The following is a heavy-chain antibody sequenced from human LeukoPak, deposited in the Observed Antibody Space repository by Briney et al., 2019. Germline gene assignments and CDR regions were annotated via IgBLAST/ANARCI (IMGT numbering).Heavy chain of an antibody. Sequence: SETLSLTCAVYGGSFSGYYWSWLRQPPGKGLEWIGEINHSGSTNYNPSLKSRVTISVDTSKNQFSLKLSSVTAADTAVYYCARAGYSGYDFDYWGQGTLVTVSS. J-gene: IGHJ4*02. CDR2: INHSGST. CDR1: GGSFSGYY. D-gene: IGHD5-12*01. V-gene: IGHV4-34*01. CDR3: ARAGYSGYDFDY.